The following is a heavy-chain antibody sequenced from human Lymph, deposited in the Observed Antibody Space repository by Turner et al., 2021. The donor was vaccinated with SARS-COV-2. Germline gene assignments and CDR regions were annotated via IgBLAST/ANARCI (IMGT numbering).Heavy chain of an antibody. CDR1: GFTFDDYA. J-gene: IGHJ4*02. CDR3: AKDPGYCSGGSCYSRTYFDF. Sequence: GESGGGVVQPGGSLRLSCAASGFTFDDYAMHWVRQAPGKGLELVSLISGDGGGTYYADSVKGRFTISRDNSKNSLSLQMNSLRAEDTALYYCAKDPGYCSGGSCYSRTYFDFWGQGTLVTVSA. V-gene: IGHV3-43*02. D-gene: IGHD2-15*01. CDR2: ISGDGGGT.